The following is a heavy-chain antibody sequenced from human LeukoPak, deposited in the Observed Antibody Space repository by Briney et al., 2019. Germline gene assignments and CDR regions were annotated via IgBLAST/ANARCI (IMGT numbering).Heavy chain of an antibody. J-gene: IGHJ4*02. CDR3: ARGAEYYAIWRGYAGYSDY. CDR2: IYRRGST. V-gene: IGHV4-38-2*02. CDR1: GGSISSYY. Sequence: SETLSLTCTVSGGSISSYYWSWIRQPPGKGLEWVGSIYRRGSTYYNPSLRSRVTISLDRSKKKFSLKLTSVTAADTAVYFCARGAEYYAIWRGYAGYSDYWGQGISVTVSS. D-gene: IGHD3-3*01.